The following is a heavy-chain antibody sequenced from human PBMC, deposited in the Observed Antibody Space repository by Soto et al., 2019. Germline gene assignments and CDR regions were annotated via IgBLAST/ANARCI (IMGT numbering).Heavy chain of an antibody. J-gene: IGHJ4*02. CDR1: GFTFSSYW. V-gene: IGHV3-74*01. CDR3: AKGPGGDV. Sequence: EVQVVESGGGLVQPGGSLTLSCAASGFTFSSYWMHWVRQAPGKGLVWVSRINSDGSTTTYADSVKGRFTISRDNAKNKLYLQMNSLRAEDTAVYYCAKGPGGDVWGQGTLVTVSS. CDR2: INSDGSTT. D-gene: IGHD3-16*01.